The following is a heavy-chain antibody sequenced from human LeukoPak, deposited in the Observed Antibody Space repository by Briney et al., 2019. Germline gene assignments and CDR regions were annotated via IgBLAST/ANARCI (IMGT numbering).Heavy chain of an antibody. CDR1: GFTFSSYS. CDR2: ISSSSSTI. CDR3: ARVAAMAGTVIDS. Sequence: GGSLRLSCAASGFTFSSYSMNWVRQAPGKGLEWVSYISSSSSTIYYADSVKGRFAISRDNIKNSLYLQMNNLRAEDTAVYYCARVAAMAGTVIDSWGQGALVTVSS. V-gene: IGHV3-48*04. J-gene: IGHJ4*02. D-gene: IGHD6-19*01.